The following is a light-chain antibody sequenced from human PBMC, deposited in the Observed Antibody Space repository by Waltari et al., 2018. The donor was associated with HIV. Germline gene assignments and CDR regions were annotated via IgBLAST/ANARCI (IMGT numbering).Light chain of an antibody. Sequence: QSALTQPASVPGSPGQSITISCTGTSSDIGGYNYVSWYQQHPGKAPKLMISDVSHRPSGVSNRFSGSKSGNTASLTISGLQAEDEADYYCSSYTSSSTLGVFGSGTKVTVL. J-gene: IGLJ1*01. V-gene: IGLV2-14*03. CDR1: SSDIGGYNY. CDR3: SSYTSSSTLGV. CDR2: DVS.